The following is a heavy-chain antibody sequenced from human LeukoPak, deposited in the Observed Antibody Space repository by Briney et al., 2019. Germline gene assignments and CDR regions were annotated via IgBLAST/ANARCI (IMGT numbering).Heavy chain of an antibody. CDR2: MNPDRWNK. D-gene: IGHD2-15*01. V-gene: IGHV1-8*01. Sequence: SVNVSCMACGYTFTRYEINGLRPAAGQGVEWMGWMNPDRWNKGFVHKFQGRVTKTRNTSISTAYMELSSLSSEDTTVFYCARGTFAGGRIYYYYYYGMDVWGQGTTVTVSS. CDR1: GYTFTRYE. J-gene: IGHJ6*02. CDR3: ARGTFAGGRIYYYYYYGMDV.